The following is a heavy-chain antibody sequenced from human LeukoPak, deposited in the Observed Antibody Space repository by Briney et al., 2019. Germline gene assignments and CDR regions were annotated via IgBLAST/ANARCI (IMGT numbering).Heavy chain of an antibody. J-gene: IGHJ3*02. Sequence: ASVKVSCKASGGTFSSYTISWVRQAPGQGLEWMGRIIPILGIANYAQKFQGRVTITADKSTSTAYMELSSLRSEDTAVYYCARSHRQRSKGAFDIWGQGTMVTVSS. CDR3: ARSHRQRSKGAFDI. CDR1: GGTFSSYT. D-gene: IGHD1-14*01. CDR2: IIPILGIA. V-gene: IGHV1-69*02.